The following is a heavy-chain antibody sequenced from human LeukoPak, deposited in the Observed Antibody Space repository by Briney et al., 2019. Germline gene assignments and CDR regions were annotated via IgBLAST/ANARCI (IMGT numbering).Heavy chain of an antibody. CDR3: ARTYYYGSGSYYFHFDY. Sequence: ASVKVSCKASGYTFTSYYMHWVRQAPGQGLEWMGIINPSGGSTSYAQKFQGRVTMTRDTSTSTVYMELSSLRSEDTAVYYCARTYYYGSGSYYFHFDYWGQGTLVTVSS. D-gene: IGHD3-10*01. J-gene: IGHJ4*02. V-gene: IGHV1-46*01. CDR2: INPSGGST. CDR1: GYTFTSYY.